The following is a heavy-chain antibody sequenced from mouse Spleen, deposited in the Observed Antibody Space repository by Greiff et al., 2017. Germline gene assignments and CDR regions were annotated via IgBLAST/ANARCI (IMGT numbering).Heavy chain of an antibody. CDR3: ARNVYGNYGYAMDY. V-gene: IGHV2-6*02. CDR1: GFSLTSYG. CDR2: IWSDGST. J-gene: IGHJ4*01. D-gene: IGHD2-10*02. Sequence: VKLVESGPGLVAPSQSLSITCTVSGFSLTSYGVHWVRQPPGKGLEWLVVIWSDGSTTYNSALKSRLSISKDNSKSQVFLKMNSLQTDDTAMYYCARNVYGNYGYAMDYWGQGTSVTVSS.